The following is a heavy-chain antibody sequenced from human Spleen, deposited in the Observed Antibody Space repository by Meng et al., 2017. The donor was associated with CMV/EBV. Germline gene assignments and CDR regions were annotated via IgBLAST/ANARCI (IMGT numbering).Heavy chain of an antibody. CDR2: INPNSGDT. D-gene: IGHD3-9*01. CDR3: VRDWKVAVTILLKPTPNNWFDP. J-gene: IGHJ5*02. V-gene: IGHV1-2*02. CDR1: GYTFTDYY. Sequence: ASVKVSCKASGYTFTDYYRHWVRQAPTQGLEWMGWINPNSGDTKYAQKFQARITMTRDTSTTTAYMELSRLTSDHTAVYYCVRDWKVAVTILLKPTPNNWFDPWGQGTLVTVSS.